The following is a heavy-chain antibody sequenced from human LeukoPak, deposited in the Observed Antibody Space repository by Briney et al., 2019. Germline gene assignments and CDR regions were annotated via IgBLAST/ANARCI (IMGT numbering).Heavy chain of an antibody. J-gene: IGHJ3*02. Sequence: PSETLSLTCTVSGASITTTLYYWVWARQSPGKGLEWIGSFYYGGITYYHPSLKSRVTVSVDTSRSQFSLKLISVTAADTAVYYCAGAGRDGYSRASDSFDIWGQGKTVTVSS. V-gene: IGHV4-39*07. CDR2: FYYGGIT. CDR3: AGAGRDGYSRASDSFDI. D-gene: IGHD5-24*01. CDR1: GASITTTLYY.